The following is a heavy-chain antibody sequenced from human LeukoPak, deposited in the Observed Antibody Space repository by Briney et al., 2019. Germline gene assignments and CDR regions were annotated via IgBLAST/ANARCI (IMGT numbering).Heavy chain of an antibody. J-gene: IGHJ4*02. D-gene: IGHD3-10*01. CDR2: IYSGGST. CDR1: GFTFNSYG. Sequence: GSSLRLSCADSGFTFNSYGMHWVRQATGKGLEWVSVIYSGGSTYYADSVKGRFTISRDNSKNTLYLQMNSLRAEDTAVYYCARGSGRYGSGTYWGQGTLVTVSS. CDR3: ARGSGRYGSGTY. V-gene: IGHV3-66*01.